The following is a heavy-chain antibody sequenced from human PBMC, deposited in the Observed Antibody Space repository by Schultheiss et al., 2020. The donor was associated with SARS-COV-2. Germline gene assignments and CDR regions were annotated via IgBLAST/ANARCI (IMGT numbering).Heavy chain of an antibody. CDR3: ARDRDYYYYMDV. J-gene: IGHJ6*03. V-gene: IGHV4-59*12. CDR2: IYYSGST. Sequence: SETLSLTCTVSGGSISSYYWSWIRQPPGKGLEWIGNIYYSGSTNYNPSLKSRVTISVDTSKNQFSLKLSSVTAADTAVFYCARDRDYYYYMDVWGKGTTVTVSS. CDR1: GGSISSYY.